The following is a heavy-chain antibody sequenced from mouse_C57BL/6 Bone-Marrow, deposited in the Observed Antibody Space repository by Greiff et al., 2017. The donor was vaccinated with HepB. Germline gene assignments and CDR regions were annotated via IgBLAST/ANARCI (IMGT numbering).Heavy chain of an antibody. J-gene: IGHJ3*01. CDR1: GYSITSGYY. Sequence: EVKLVESGPGLVKPSQSLSLTCSVTGYSITSGYYWNWIRQFPGNKLEWMGYISYDGSNNYNPSLKNRISITRDTSKNQFFLKLNSVTTEDTATYYCARIYDGYCFAYWGQGTLVTVSA. V-gene: IGHV3-6*01. CDR3: ARIYDGYCFAY. D-gene: IGHD2-3*01. CDR2: ISYDGSN.